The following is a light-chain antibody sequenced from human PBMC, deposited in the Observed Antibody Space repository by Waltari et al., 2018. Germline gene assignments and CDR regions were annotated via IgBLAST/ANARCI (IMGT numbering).Light chain of an antibody. J-gene: IGLJ1*01. CDR1: SSDIGRYDL. Sequence: QSALTQPPSASGSPGQSVAISCTGTSSDIGRYDLVSWYQQHPGKAPKLIISEVNKRPSGVPDRFSGAKSGNTASLTVSVLQAEDEADYYCSSHGGSDKFYVFGTGTKVTVL. CDR2: EVN. V-gene: IGLV2-8*01. CDR3: SSHGGSDKFYV.